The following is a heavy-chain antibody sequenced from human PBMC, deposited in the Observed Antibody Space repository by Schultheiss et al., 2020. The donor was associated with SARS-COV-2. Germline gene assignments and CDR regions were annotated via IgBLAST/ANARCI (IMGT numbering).Heavy chain of an antibody. V-gene: IGHV4-34*01. J-gene: IGHJ1*01. Sequence: SQTLSLTCAVYGGSFSGYYWSWIRQPPGKGLEWIWEINHSGSTNYNPSLKSRVTISVDTSKNQFSLKLSSVTAADTAVYYCARLGYCSSTSCLGRYFQHWGQGTLVTVSS. CDR1: GGSFSGYY. CDR3: ARLGYCSSTSCLGRYFQH. D-gene: IGHD2-2*01. CDR2: INHSGST.